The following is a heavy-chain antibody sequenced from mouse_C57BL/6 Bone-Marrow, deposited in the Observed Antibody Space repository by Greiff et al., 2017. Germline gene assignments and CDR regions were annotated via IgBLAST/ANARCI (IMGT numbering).Heavy chain of an antibody. CDR1: GYTFTSYG. CDR3: ARNYSKRGYYAMDY. CDR2: IYPRSGNT. Sequence: QVQLQQSGAELARPGASVKLSCKASGYTFTSYGISWVKQRTGQGLEWIGEIYPRSGNTYYNEKFKGKATLTADKSSSTAYMELRSLPSEDAAVYFCARNYSKRGYYAMDYWGQGTSVTVSA. V-gene: IGHV1-81*01. J-gene: IGHJ4*01. D-gene: IGHD2-5*01.